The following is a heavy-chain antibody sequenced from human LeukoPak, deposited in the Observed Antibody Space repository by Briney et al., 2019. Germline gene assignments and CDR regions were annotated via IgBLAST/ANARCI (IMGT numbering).Heavy chain of an antibody. D-gene: IGHD5-18*01. J-gene: IGHJ4*02. V-gene: IGHV3-15*01. Sequence: GGSLRLSCAASGFTFSDNYMSWIRQAPGKGLEWVGRIKSKTDGGTTDYAAPVKGRFTISRDDSKNTLYLQMNSLKTEDTAVYYCTQYTYGFFKYWGQGILVSVSS. CDR2: IKSKTDGGTT. CDR1: GFTFSDNY. CDR3: TQYTYGFFKY.